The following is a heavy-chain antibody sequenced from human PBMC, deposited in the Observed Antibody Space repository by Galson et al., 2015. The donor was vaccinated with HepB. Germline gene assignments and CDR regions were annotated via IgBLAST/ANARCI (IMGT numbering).Heavy chain of an antibody. Sequence: CAASDSTFSSYTMNWVRQTPGKGLQWVSYISTNGATIHYADSVKGRFTIARDNAKNTMWLQMNSLRAEDTAVYYCATTKFGSGAYWTFDIWGQGTLVTVSS. J-gene: IGHJ3*02. V-gene: IGHV3-48*04. CDR2: ISTNGATI. CDR1: DSTFSSYT. CDR3: ATTKFGSGAYWTFDI. D-gene: IGHD4/OR15-4a*01.